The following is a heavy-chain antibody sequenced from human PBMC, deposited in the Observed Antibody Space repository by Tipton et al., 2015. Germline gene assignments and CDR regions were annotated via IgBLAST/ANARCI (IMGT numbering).Heavy chain of an antibody. J-gene: IGHJ4*02. CDR1: GGSVSSGIYY. D-gene: IGHD2-21*01. Sequence: TLSLTCTVSGGSVSSGIYYWSWIRQPPGKGLECIGYIYYDGSTNYNPSFKNRVTISVDTSNNQFSLKLSSVTAADTAVYYCAKFPGIVVVSTYWGQGTLVTVSS. CDR3: AKFPGIVVVSTY. V-gene: IGHV4-61*01. CDR2: IYYDGST.